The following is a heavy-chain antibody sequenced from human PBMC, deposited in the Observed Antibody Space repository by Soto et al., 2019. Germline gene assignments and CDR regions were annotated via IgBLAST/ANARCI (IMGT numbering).Heavy chain of an antibody. J-gene: IGHJ4*02. CDR1: GYTFTSYG. CDR2: ISAYNGNT. Sequence: QVQLVQSGAEVKKPGASVKVSCKASGYTFTSYGISWVRQAPGQGLEWMGWISAYNGNTNYAQKLQGRVTMTTDTSTSTAYMELRSLRSGDTAVYYCARDGSDYDILTGYYKGDYFDYWGQGTLVTVTS. D-gene: IGHD3-9*01. V-gene: IGHV1-18*01. CDR3: ARDGSDYDILTGYYKGDYFDY.